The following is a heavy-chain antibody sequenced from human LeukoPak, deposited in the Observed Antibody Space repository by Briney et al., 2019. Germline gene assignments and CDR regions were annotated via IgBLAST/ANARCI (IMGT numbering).Heavy chain of an antibody. V-gene: IGHV3-7*01. CDR2: IKQDGSEK. D-gene: IGHD3-10*01. CDR1: GFTFSSYS. J-gene: IGHJ4*02. CDR3: AREWVRGSPFDY. Sequence: GGSLRLSCAASGFTFSSYSMNWVRQAPGKGLEWVANIKQDGSEKYYVDSVKGRFTISRDNAKNSLYLQMNSLRAEDTAVYYCAREWVRGSPFDYWGQGTLVTVSS.